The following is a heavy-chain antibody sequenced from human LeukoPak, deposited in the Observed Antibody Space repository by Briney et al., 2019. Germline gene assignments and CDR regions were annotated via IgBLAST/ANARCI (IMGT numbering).Heavy chain of an antibody. CDR1: GFTFSTYA. D-gene: IGHD1-26*01. V-gene: IGHV3-23*01. CDR3: ANDARLSGRYVDLDY. CDR2: ISGNAGST. J-gene: IGHJ4*02. Sequence: GGSLRLSCAASGFTFSTYAMSWVRQAPGKGLEWVSTISGNAGSTYYADSVKGRFTISRDNSKNTLYLQMNSLRAEDTAVYYCANDARLSGRYVDLDYWGQGTLVTVSS.